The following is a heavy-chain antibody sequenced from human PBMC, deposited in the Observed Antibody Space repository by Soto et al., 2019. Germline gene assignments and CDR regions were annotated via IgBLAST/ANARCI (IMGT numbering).Heavy chain of an antibody. Sequence: SETLSLTCAVSGGSISSGGYSWSWIRQPPGKGLEWIGYIYHSGSTYYNPSLKSRVTISVDRSKNQFSLKLSSVTAADTAVYYCARYRVNNWFDPWGQGTLVTVSS. J-gene: IGHJ5*02. CDR2: IYHSGST. D-gene: IGHD4-4*01. CDR3: ARYRVNNWFDP. CDR1: GGSISSGGYS. V-gene: IGHV4-30-2*01.